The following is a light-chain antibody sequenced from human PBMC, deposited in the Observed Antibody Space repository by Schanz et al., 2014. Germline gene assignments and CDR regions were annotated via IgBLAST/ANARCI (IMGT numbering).Light chain of an antibody. CDR2: AVT. J-gene: IGLJ3*02. Sequence: QSALTQPRSVSGSPGQSVTISCTGTSSDVGGDKYVSWYQQHPGKAPKLMIYAVTKRPSGVPDRFSGSKSGNTASLTVSGLQPDDEADYFCSSYAGRNNLGLFGGGTKLTVL. CDR1: SSDVGGDKY. CDR3: SSYAGRNNLGL. V-gene: IGLV2-11*01.